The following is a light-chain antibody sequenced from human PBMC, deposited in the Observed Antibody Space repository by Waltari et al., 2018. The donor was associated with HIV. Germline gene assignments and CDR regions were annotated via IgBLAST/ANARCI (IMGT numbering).Light chain of an antibody. Sequence: QSALTQPASVSGSPGQSITISCTGTSNDVGGSNYVSWHQQHPGEAPKLILHDVSDRPSGVSTRVSGYKSGNTASLTISGLQTEDEADYYCSSYTSRVTYVFGTGTRVTVL. CDR2: DVS. CDR3: SSYTSRVTYV. CDR1: SNDVGGSNY. V-gene: IGLV2-14*03. J-gene: IGLJ1*01.